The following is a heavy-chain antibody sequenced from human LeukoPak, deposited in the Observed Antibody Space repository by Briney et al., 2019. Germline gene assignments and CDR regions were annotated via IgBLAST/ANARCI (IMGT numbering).Heavy chain of an antibody. CDR1: GFTFSSYG. CDR2: ISYDGSNK. D-gene: IGHD6-13*01. Sequence: PGRSLRLSCAASGFTFSSYGMHWVRQAPGKGLEWVAVISYDGSNKYYADSVKGRFTISRDNSKNTLYLQMNSLRAEDTAVYYCARDNILHRGSSWMFPPSPWREARGDFDYWGQGTLVTVSS. J-gene: IGHJ4*02. CDR3: ARDNILHRGSSWMFPPSPWREARGDFDY. V-gene: IGHV3-30*03.